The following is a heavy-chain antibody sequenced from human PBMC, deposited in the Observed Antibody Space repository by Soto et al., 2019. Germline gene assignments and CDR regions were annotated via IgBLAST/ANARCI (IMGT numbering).Heavy chain of an antibody. CDR3: ARDQGYSYGPIFYYYGMDV. CDR2: TYYRSKWYN. D-gene: IGHD5-18*01. V-gene: IGHV6-1*01. CDR1: GDSVSSNSAA. J-gene: IGHJ6*02. Sequence: SQTLSLTCAISGDSVSSNSAALNWIRQSPSRGLEWLGRTYYRSKWYNDYAVSVKSRITINPDTSKNQFSLQLNSVTPEDTAVYYCARDQGYSYGPIFYYYGMDVWGQGTTVTVSS.